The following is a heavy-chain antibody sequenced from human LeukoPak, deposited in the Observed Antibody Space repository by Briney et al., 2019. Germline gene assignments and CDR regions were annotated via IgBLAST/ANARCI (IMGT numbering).Heavy chain of an antibody. CDR3: ASYPPYYYDSSGSSYFDY. Sequence: GGSLRLSCAASGFTFSSYEMNWVRQAPGKGLEWVSYISSSGSTIYYADSVKGRFTISRDNAKNSLYLQMNSLRVEDTAVYYCASYPPYYYDSSGSSYFDYWGQGTLVTVSS. V-gene: IGHV3-48*03. D-gene: IGHD3-22*01. CDR2: ISSSGSTI. J-gene: IGHJ4*02. CDR1: GFTFSSYE.